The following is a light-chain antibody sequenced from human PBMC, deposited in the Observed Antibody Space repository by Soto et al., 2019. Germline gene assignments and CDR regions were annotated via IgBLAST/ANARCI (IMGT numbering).Light chain of an antibody. J-gene: IGKJ1*01. V-gene: IGKV1-5*03. CDR3: QQYNSYSRT. CDR1: QSISSW. CDR2: KAL. Sequence: DIQMTQSPSTLYASVGERVTITCRASQSISSWLAWYQQKPGQAPQLLIYKALSLESGAPSRFSGSGSGTESTLTVTSLQHDDFATYYCQQYNSYSRTFGQGTKVEIK.